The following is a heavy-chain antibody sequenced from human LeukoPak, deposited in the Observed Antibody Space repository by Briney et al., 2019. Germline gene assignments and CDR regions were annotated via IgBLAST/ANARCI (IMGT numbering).Heavy chain of an antibody. D-gene: IGHD2-8*01. J-gene: IGHJ5*02. CDR1: GGTFISYA. CDR2: TIPIVGTA. Sequence: SVKVSCKASGGTFISYAISWARQAPGQGLEWMGGTIPIVGTANYAQKFQGRVTITADESTSTAYMELSSLRSEDTAVYYCARIDNTYCTNGVCAPGNWFDPWGQGTLVTVSS. CDR3: ARIDNTYCTNGVCAPGNWFDP. V-gene: IGHV1-69*13.